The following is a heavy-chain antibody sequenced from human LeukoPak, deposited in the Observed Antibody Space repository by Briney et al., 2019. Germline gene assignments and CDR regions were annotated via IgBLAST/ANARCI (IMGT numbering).Heavy chain of an antibody. V-gene: IGHV3-23*01. CDR3: SKDISAGGLDV. CDR2: IRSSGGTT. CDR1: GSTFSRHA. J-gene: IGHJ6*02. D-gene: IGHD3-16*02. Sequence: GGSLSLSCAASGSTFSRHAMSWVRQAPGKGLEWVSAIRSSGGTTYYADSVKGRFTISRDNSKNTLYLQMNSLRAEDTAVYYCSKDISAGGLDVWGPGTPVTVSS.